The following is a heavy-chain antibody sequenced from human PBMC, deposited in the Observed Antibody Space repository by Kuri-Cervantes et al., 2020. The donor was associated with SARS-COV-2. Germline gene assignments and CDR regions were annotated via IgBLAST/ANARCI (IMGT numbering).Heavy chain of an antibody. D-gene: IGHD3-22*01. CDR3: ARDLAYDSSGYAFDY. J-gene: IGHJ4*02. CDR1: GDSISSGSYY. V-gene: IGHV4-61*02. CDR2: IYTSGST. Sequence: SETLSLTCTVSGDSISSGSYYWSWIRQPAGKGLEWIGRIYTSGSTNYNPSLKSRVTISVDASKNQFSLKLSSVTAADTAVYYCARDLAYDSSGYAFDYWGQGTLVTVSS.